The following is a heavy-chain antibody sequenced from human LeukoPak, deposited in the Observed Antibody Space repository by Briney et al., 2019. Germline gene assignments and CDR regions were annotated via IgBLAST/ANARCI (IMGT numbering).Heavy chain of an antibody. Sequence: GASVKVSCKASGYTFTGYYMHWVRQAPGQGLEWMGWMNPNSGNTGYAQKFQGRVTMTRNTSISTAYMELSSLRSEDTAVYYCARSGVMVRGVKLRYFQHWGQGTLVTVSS. CDR2: MNPNSGNT. CDR1: GYTFTGYY. J-gene: IGHJ1*01. V-gene: IGHV1-8*02. D-gene: IGHD3-10*01. CDR3: ARSGVMVRGVKLRYFQH.